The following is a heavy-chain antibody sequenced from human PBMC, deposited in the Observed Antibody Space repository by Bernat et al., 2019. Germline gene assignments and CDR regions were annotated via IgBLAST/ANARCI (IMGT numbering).Heavy chain of an antibody. CDR3: AKDTHAGYSSSWYYYYYGMDV. J-gene: IGHJ6*02. CDR1: GFTFSSYG. D-gene: IGHD6-13*01. Sequence: QVQLVESGGGVVQPGRSLRLSCAASGFTFSSYGMHWVRQAPGKGLEWVAVISYDGSNKYYVDSVKGRFTISRDNSKNTLYLQMNSLRGEDTAVYYCAKDTHAGYSSSWYYYYYGMDVWGQGTTVIVSS. CDR2: ISYDGSNK. V-gene: IGHV3-30*18.